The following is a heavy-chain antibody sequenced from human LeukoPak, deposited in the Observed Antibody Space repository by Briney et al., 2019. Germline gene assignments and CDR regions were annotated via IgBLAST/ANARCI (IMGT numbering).Heavy chain of an antibody. V-gene: IGHV3-69-1*02. J-gene: IGHJ4*02. Sequence: GGSLRLSCAASGFTFRSHAMSWVRQAPGKGLEWVSTISSSSNTYYPDSVKGRFTISRDNAKNSLYLQMNSLRAEDTAVYYCTRDSSGWFDYWGQGTLVTVSS. CDR3: TRDSSGWFDY. D-gene: IGHD6-19*01. CDR2: ISSSSNT. CDR1: GFTFRSHA.